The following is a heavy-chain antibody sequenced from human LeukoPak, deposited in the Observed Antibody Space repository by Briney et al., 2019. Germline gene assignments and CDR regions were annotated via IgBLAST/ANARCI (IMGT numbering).Heavy chain of an antibody. D-gene: IGHD1-1*01. J-gene: IGHJ4*02. Sequence: GGSLRLSCAASGFTFSDHSMDWVRQAPGKGLEWVGRSKNKANSYTTIYAASVKGRFAISRDDSKSSLYLQMNSLKTEDTAMYYCLIPGGLEIGWDCWGQGTLVTVSS. V-gene: IGHV3-72*01. CDR1: GFTFSDHS. CDR3: LIPGGLEIGWDC. CDR2: SKNKANSYTT.